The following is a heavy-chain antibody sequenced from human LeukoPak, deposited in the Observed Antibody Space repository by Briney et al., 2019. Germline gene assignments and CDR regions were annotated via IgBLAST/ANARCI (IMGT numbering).Heavy chain of an antibody. V-gene: IGHV4-39*01. J-gene: IGHJ6*03. CDR1: GGSVSSTSYY. CDR3: ARQRADYFYHYLHV. Sequence: PSEALSLTCTVSGGSVSSTSYYWDWVRQPPGKGLEWIGNVYYGGNTFYNSSLESRVTISVDMSKNQFSLKLTSLTAADTAVYYCARQRADYFYHYLHVWVKGTSVTVSS. CDR2: VYYGGNT.